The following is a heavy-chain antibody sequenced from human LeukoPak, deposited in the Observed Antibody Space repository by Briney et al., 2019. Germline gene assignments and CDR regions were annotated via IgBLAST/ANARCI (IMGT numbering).Heavy chain of an antibody. CDR1: GGTFSSYA. Sequence: SVKVSCKASGGTFSSYAISWVRQAPGQGLEWMGGIIPIFGTANYAQKFRGRVTITADESTSTAYMELSSLRSEDTAVYYCARLGAAGRNYYYYYYMDVWGKGTTVTVSS. CDR2: IIPIFGTA. D-gene: IGHD6-13*01. V-gene: IGHV1-69*13. CDR3: ARLGAAGRNYYYYYYMDV. J-gene: IGHJ6*03.